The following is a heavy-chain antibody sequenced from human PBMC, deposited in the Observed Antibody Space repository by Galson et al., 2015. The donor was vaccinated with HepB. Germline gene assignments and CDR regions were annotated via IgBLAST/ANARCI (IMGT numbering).Heavy chain of an antibody. CDR1: GFTFSSYW. CDR2: INKDGNDK. J-gene: IGHJ4*02. Sequence: SLRLSCAASGFTFSSYWMRWVRQAPGKGLEWVANINKDGNDKYYVDSVEGRFTVSRDNAKNSLYLQMNSLRVEDTALYYCARADALRTVDYWGQGTLITVSS. V-gene: IGHV3-7*03. CDR3: ARADALRTVDY.